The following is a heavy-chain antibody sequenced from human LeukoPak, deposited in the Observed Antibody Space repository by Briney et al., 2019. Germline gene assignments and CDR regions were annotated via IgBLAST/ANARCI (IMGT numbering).Heavy chain of an antibody. J-gene: IGHJ4*02. Sequence: GGSLRLSCAASGFTLSNAWMSWVRQAPGKGLEWVGRIKSKTFGGTTDYAAPVKGRFTISRDDSENTVHLQMNSLRTEDTAMYYCTTDDGRSDGWHYYFHYWGQGTLVTVSS. V-gene: IGHV3-15*01. CDR1: GFTLSNAW. CDR3: TTDDGRSDGWHYYFHY. D-gene: IGHD5-24*01. CDR2: IKSKTFGGTT.